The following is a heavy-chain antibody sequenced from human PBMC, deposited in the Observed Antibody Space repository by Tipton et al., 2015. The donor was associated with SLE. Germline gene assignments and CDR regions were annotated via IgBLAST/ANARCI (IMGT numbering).Heavy chain of an antibody. Sequence: TLSLTCTVSGGSISSSSYYWGWIRQPPGKGLEWIGSIYYSGSTYYNPSLKSRVTISVDTSKNQFSLKLSSVTAADTAVYYCARDSLTKIGSGPSSGWYFDLGGRGTLVTGSS. CDR1: GGSISSSSYY. CDR3: ARDSLTKIGSGPSSGWYFDL. V-gene: IGHV4-39*07. D-gene: IGHD6-25*01. CDR2: IYYSGST. J-gene: IGHJ2*01.